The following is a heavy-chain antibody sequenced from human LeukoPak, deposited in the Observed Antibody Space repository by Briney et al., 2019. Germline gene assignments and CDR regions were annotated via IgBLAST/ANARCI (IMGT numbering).Heavy chain of an antibody. CDR1: GYTFTGYY. D-gene: IGHD6-13*01. CDR2: INPNSGGT. Sequence: ASVKVSCKASGYTFTGYYMHWVRQAPGQGLEWMGWINPNSGGTNYAQKFQGRVTMTRDTSISTAYMELRRLRSDDTAVYYCARDREYSSSWTSDYYYYYMDVWGKGTTVTVSS. CDR3: ARDREYSSSWTSDYYYYYMDV. V-gene: IGHV1-2*02. J-gene: IGHJ6*03.